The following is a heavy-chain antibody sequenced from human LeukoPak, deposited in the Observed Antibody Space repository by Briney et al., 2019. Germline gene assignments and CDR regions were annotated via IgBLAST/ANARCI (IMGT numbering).Heavy chain of an antibody. CDR2: MNPNSGNT. CDR1: GYTFTSYD. V-gene: IGHV1-8*01. CDR3: ARGYKSAAAGKVYYFDY. D-gene: IGHD6-13*01. Sequence: GESLKISCKGSGYTFTSYDINWVRQATGQGLEWMGWMNPNSGNTGYAQKFQGRVTMTRNTSISTAYMELSSLRSEDTAVYYCARGYKSAAAGKVYYFDYWGQGTLVTVSS. J-gene: IGHJ4*02.